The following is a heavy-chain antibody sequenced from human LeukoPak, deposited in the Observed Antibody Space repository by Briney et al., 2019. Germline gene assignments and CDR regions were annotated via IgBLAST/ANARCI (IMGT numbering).Heavy chain of an antibody. J-gene: IGHJ4*02. CDR1: GFTFSSYA. Sequence: GGSLRLPCAASGFTFSSYAMSWVRQAPGKGLEWVSAISGSGDNTYYADSVKGRFTISRDNSKNTLYVQVNSLGTEDTAAYYCAKGSYYDSSGSFYFDYWGQGTLVTVSS. CDR2: ISGSGDNT. V-gene: IGHV3-23*01. D-gene: IGHD3-22*01. CDR3: AKGSYYDSSGSFYFDY.